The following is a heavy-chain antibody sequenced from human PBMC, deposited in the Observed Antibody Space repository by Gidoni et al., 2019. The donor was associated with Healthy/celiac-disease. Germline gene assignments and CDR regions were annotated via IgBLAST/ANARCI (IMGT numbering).Heavy chain of an antibody. CDR1: GFTFSSYA. J-gene: IGHJ4*02. D-gene: IGHD5-18*01. V-gene: IGHV3-64*01. CDR3: ARGVGYSYGYPGTYYFDY. CDR2: ISSNGGST. Sequence: EVQLVESGGGLVQPGGSLRLSCAASGFTFSSYAMHWVRQAPGKGLEYVSAISSNGGSTYYANSVKGRFTISRDNAKNTLYLQMGSLRAEDMAVYYCARGVGYSYGYPGTYYFDYWGQGTLVTVSS.